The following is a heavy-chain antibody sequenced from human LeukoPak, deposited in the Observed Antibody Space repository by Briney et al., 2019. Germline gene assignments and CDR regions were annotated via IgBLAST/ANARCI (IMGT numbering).Heavy chain of an antibody. Sequence: ASVKVSCKASGYTFTSYGISWVRQAPGQGLEWMGWINPNSGGTNYAQKFQGRVTMTRDTSISTAYMELSRLRSDDTAVYYCATAGYSSSWYFDYWGQGTLVTVSS. CDR2: INPNSGGT. J-gene: IGHJ4*02. CDR3: ATAGYSSSWYFDY. V-gene: IGHV1-2*02. CDR1: GYTFTSYG. D-gene: IGHD6-13*01.